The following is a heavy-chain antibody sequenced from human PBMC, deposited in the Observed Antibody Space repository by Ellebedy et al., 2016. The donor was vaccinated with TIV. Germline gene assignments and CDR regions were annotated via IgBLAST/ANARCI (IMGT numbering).Heavy chain of an antibody. CDR2: ISGSGGTT. CDR3: AKEALAV. D-gene: IGHD6-19*01. J-gene: IGHJ4*02. Sequence: ETLSLTCAASGITFSSYAMNWVRQAPGKGLEWVSGISGSGGTTFYADSVKGRFTISRDNSKNTLYLQMNSLRVDDTAIYYCAKEALAVWGQGTLVTVSS. CDR1: GITFSSYA. V-gene: IGHV3-23*01.